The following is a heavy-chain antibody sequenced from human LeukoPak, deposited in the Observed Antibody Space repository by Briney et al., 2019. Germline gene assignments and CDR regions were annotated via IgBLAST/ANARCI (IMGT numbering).Heavy chain of an antibody. J-gene: IGHJ4*02. CDR1: GYSFSSYA. D-gene: IGHD1-26*01. V-gene: IGHV3-23*01. CDR2: TSGGGVST. CDR3: AKDGSGNYHRCFDS. Sequence: LGGSVRLSCTASGYSFSSYAMSWVRQAPGKGLEWVATTSGGGVSTYYADYVKGRFTFSRDNSTNTPYLQMNSLRSEDTAVYYCAKDGSGNYHRCFDSWGQGTLVTVSS.